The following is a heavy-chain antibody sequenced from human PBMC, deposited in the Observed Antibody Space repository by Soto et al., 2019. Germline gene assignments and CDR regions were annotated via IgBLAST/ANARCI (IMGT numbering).Heavy chain of an antibody. V-gene: IGHV1-69*01. CDR3: ARAGGILGVYYYDH. J-gene: IGHJ4*02. D-gene: IGHD3-3*01. Sequence: QVQLVQSGTEVKRPGSSVTVSCRASGGIFSSYPIDWVRQAPGQGLEWMGGIIPIFATPRYAQRFQGRLNTTADDATTTVDMERSSRRPEDTAVYYWARAGGILGVYYYDHWGQGTLLTVSS. CDR1: GGIFSSYP. CDR2: IIPIFATP.